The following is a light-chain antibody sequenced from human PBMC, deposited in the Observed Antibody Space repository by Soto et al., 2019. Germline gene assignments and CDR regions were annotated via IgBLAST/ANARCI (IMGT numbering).Light chain of an antibody. CDR3: CSYAGSFTLV. Sequence: QSALTQPRSVSGSPGQSVTISCTGTSSDVGAYNYISWYQQHPGKAPKLMISDVSKRPSGVPDRFSGSKSGNTASLTISGLQADDEADYYCCSYAGSFTLVFGGGTKVTVL. CDR2: DVS. V-gene: IGLV2-11*01. J-gene: IGLJ3*02. CDR1: SSDVGAYNY.